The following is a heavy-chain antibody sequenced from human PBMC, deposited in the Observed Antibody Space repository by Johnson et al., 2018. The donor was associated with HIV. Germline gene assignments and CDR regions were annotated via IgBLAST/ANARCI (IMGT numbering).Heavy chain of an antibody. Sequence: VQLVESGGGLVQPGGSLRLSCAASGFTFSSYDMHWVRQTPGKGLEWVSVIDTAGDTYYAGSVKGRFTISRENAKKSLYLQMNSLRAGDTAVYYCARAGKWSGDAFDIWGQGTTVTVSS. CDR1: GFTFSSYD. V-gene: IGHV3-13*01. D-gene: IGHD3-10*01. CDR3: ARAGKWSGDAFDI. J-gene: IGHJ3*02. CDR2: IDTAGDT.